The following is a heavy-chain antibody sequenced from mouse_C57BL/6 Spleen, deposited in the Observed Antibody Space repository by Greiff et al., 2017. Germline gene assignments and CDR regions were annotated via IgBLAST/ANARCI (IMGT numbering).Heavy chain of an antibody. J-gene: IGHJ2*01. CDR1: GYTFTSYW. D-gene: IGHD2-1*01. CDR2: IDPSDSET. V-gene: IGHV1-52*01. Sequence: VQLQQPGAELVRPGSSVKLSCKASGYTFTSYWMHWVKQRPIQGLEWIGNIDPSDSETHYNQKFKDKATLTVDKSSSTAYMQLSSLTSEDSAVYYCARTPTYGNYFDYWGQGTTLTVSS. CDR3: ARTPTYGNYFDY.